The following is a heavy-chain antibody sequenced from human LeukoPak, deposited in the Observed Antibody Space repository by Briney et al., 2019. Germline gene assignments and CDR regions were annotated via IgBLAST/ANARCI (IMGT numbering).Heavy chain of an antibody. D-gene: IGHD3-9*01. V-gene: IGHV4-59*01. J-gene: IGHJ4*02. CDR1: GASIRMSY. CDR2: IYDSGST. CDR3: ARGPKYYDILTGYRYYFDY. Sequence: PSETLSLTCTVSGASIRMSYWSWIRQSPGKGLEWIGYIYDSGSTNYNPSFTSRVAISIDTSKNQFSLKLTSVTAADTAVYYCARGPKYYDILTGYRYYFDYWGQGTLVTVSS.